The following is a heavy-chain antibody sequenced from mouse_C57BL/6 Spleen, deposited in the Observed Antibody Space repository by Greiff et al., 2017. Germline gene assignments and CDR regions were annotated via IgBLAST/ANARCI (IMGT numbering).Heavy chain of an antibody. D-gene: IGHD1-1*01. J-gene: IGHJ2*01. CDR2: INPSTGGT. CDR3: ARHNYAYYFDY. Sequence: EVQLQQSGPELVKPGASVKISCKASGYSFTGYYMNWVKQSPEKSLEWIGEINPSTGGTTYNQKFKAKATLTVDKSSSTAYMQLKSLTSEDSAVYYCARHNYAYYFDYWGQGTTLTVSS. V-gene: IGHV1-42*01. CDR1: GYSFTGYY.